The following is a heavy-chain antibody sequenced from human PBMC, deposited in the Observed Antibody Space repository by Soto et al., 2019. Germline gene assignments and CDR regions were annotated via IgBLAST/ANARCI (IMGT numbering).Heavy chain of an antibody. CDR2: IIPIFGTA. Sequence: SVTVSCKASAGTFSSYAISWVRQAPGQGLEWMGGIIPIFGTANYAQRFQGRVTITADKSTSTAYMELSSLRSEDTAVYYCARGDYYGSVTNSYYGMDVWGQGTTVTVSS. CDR1: AGTFSSYA. CDR3: ARGDYYGSVTNSYYGMDV. V-gene: IGHV1-69*06. J-gene: IGHJ6*02. D-gene: IGHD3-10*01.